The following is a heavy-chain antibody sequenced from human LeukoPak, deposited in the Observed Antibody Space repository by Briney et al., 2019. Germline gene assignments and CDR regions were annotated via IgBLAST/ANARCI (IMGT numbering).Heavy chain of an antibody. J-gene: IGHJ6*02. CDR1: GFTFSSYS. V-gene: IGHV3-21*01. Sequence: AGGSLRLSCAASGFTFSSYSMNWVRQAPGKGLEWVSSISSSSSYIYYADSVKGRFTISRDNAKNSLYLQMNSLRAEDTAVYYCARDLGDFWSGYPYGMDVWGRGTTVTVSS. CDR3: ARDLGDFWSGYPYGMDV. CDR2: ISSSSSYI. D-gene: IGHD3-3*01.